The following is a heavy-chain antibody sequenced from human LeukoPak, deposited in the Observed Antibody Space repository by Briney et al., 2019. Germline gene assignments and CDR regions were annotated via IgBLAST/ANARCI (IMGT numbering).Heavy chain of an antibody. D-gene: IGHD2-2*01. CDR2: IRYDGSSK. CDR1: GFTFSSYG. V-gene: IGHV3-30*02. Sequence: GGSLRLSCAASGFTFSSYGMHWVRQAPGKGLEWVAFIRYDGSSKYYADSVKGRFTISRDNSKNTLYLQMNSLRAEDTAVYYCAKTGYCSSTSCRPYYYYMDVWGKGTTVTVSS. J-gene: IGHJ6*03. CDR3: AKTGYCSSTSCRPYYYYMDV.